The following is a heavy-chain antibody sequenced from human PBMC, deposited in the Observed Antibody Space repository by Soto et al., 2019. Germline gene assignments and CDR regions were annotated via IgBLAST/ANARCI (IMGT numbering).Heavy chain of an antibody. CDR2: ISSNGGST. Sequence: GGSLRLSCSASGFTFSSYAMHWVRQAPGKGLEYVSAISSNGGSTYYADSVKGRFTISRDNSKNTLYLQMSSLRAEDTAVYYCVKGDCSSTSCYFWFDPWGRGTLVTVSS. CDR3: VKGDCSSTSCYFWFDP. CDR1: GFTFSSYA. V-gene: IGHV3-64D*08. J-gene: IGHJ5*02. D-gene: IGHD2-2*01.